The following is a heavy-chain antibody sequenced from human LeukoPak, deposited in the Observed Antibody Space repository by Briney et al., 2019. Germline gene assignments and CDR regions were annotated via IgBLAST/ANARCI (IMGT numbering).Heavy chain of an antibody. CDR3: ARAGTMRLCLAELSLLANPRIGAFDI. CDR2: ISSSSSYI. D-gene: IGHD3-16*02. Sequence: GGSLRLSCAASGFTFSSYSMNWVRQAPGKGLEWVSSISSSSSYIYYADSVKGRFTISRDNAKNSLYLQMNSLRAEDTAVYYCARAGTMRLCLAELSLLANPRIGAFDIWGQGTMVTVSS. J-gene: IGHJ3*02. CDR1: GFTFSSYS. V-gene: IGHV3-21*01.